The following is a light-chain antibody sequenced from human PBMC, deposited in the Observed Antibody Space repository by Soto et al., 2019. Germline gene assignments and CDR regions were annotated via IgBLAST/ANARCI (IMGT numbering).Light chain of an antibody. V-gene: IGKV3D-20*01. J-gene: IGKJ2*01. CDR1: LSVRSNY. CDR2: DAS. Sequence: EVVLTQSPATLSLSPGERATLSCGASLSVRSNYLAWYQQKPCLAPRLLIYDASTRATGIPDRFSGSGSGTDFTLTISRLEPEDFAVYYCQQYGSSPRTFGQGTKLEIK. CDR3: QQYGSSPRT.